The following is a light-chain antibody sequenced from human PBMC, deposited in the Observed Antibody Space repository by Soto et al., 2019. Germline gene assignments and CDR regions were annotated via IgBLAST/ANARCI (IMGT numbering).Light chain of an antibody. CDR2: EVS. CDR1: SSDVGGYNY. V-gene: IGLV2-14*01. J-gene: IGLJ1*01. CDR3: SSYTSSSTPGV. Sequence: QSVLTQPASVSGSPGQSITISCTGTSSDVGGYNYVSWYQQHPGKAPKLMIYEVSNRPSGVSNRFSGSKSGNTASLTISGLQGDDEADYYCSSYTSSSTPGVFGPGTKVTVL.